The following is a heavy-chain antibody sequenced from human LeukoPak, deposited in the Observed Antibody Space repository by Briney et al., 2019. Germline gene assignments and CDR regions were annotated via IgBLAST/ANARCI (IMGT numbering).Heavy chain of an antibody. J-gene: IGHJ3*02. CDR1: GYTFTTYG. CDR2: ISGYNGHT. Sequence: ASVKVSCKASGYTFTTYGINWVRRAPGQGLEWMGWISGYNGHTNYAQKLQGRVTMTTDTSTSTAYMELRSLRSDDTAVYYCARHRLPRVYYDSSGYYHDAFDIWGRGTMVTVSS. V-gene: IGHV1-18*01. D-gene: IGHD3-22*01. CDR3: ARHRLPRVYYDSSGYYHDAFDI.